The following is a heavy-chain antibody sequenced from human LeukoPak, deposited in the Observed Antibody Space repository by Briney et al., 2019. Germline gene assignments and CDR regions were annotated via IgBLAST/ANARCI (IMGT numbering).Heavy chain of an antibody. CDR1: GFTFSSYA. Sequence: PGGSLRLSCAASGFTFSSYAMHWVRQAPGKGLEWVAVISYDGSNKYYADSVKGRFTFSRDNSKNTLYLQMNSLRAEDTAVYYCARDSPHYYYYGMDVWGQGTTVTVSS. CDR3: ARDSPHYYYYGMDV. CDR2: ISYDGSNK. V-gene: IGHV3-30-3*01. J-gene: IGHJ6*02.